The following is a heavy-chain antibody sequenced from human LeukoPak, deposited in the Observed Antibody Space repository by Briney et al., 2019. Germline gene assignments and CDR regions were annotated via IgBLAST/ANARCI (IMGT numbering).Heavy chain of an antibody. CDR1: GFTFSSYW. CDR2: IKQDGSEK. V-gene: IGHV3-7*01. J-gene: IGHJ4*02. CDR3: ARTYYDFWNGYWAY. Sequence: GGSLRLSCAASGFTFSSYWMSWVRQAPGKGLEWVANIKQDGSEKYYVDSVKGRFTISRDNAKNSLYLQMNSLRAACTAVYYRARTYYDFWNGYWAYWRQGTLVTVSS. D-gene: IGHD3-3*01.